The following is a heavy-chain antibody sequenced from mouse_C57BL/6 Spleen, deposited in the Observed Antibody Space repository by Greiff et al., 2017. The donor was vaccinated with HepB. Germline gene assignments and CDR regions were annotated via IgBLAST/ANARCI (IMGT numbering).Heavy chain of an antibody. V-gene: IGHV1-69*01. J-gene: IGHJ4*01. CDR1: GYTFTSYW. CDR3: ARGQLRPLYAMDY. CDR2: IDPSDSYT. Sequence: QVQLQQPGAELVMPGASVKLSCKASGYTFTSYWMYWVKQSPGQGLEWIGEIDPSDSYTNYNQKFKGKSTLTVDKSSSTAYMQLSSLTSEDSAVYYCARGQLRPLYAMDYWGQGTSVTVSS. D-gene: IGHD3-2*02.